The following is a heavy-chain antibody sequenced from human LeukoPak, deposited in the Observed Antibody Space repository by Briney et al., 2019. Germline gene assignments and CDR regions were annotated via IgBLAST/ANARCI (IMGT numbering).Heavy chain of an antibody. Sequence: SETLSLTCAVYGGSFSGYYWSWIRQPPGKGLEWIGEINHSGSTNYNPSLKSRVTISVDTSKNQFSLKLSSVTAADTAVYYCATLRGSSSAVFDYWGQGTLVTVSS. D-gene: IGHD2-2*01. J-gene: IGHJ4*02. V-gene: IGHV4-34*01. CDR2: INHSGST. CDR1: GGSFSGYY. CDR3: ATLRGSSSAVFDY.